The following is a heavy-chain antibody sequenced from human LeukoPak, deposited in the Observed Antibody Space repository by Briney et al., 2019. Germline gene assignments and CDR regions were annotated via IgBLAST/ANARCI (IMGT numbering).Heavy chain of an antibody. J-gene: IGHJ3*02. CDR3: ARNNYPGIAGAFDI. CDR1: GGSISSYY. CDR2: IYTSGST. Sequence: PSETLSLTCSVSGGSISSYYWSWIRQPPGKGLEWIGYIYTSGSTNYNPSLKSRVTISVDTSKNQFSLKLSSVTAADTAVYYCARNNYPGIAGAFDIWGQGTMDTVSS. D-gene: IGHD6-13*01. V-gene: IGHV4-4*09.